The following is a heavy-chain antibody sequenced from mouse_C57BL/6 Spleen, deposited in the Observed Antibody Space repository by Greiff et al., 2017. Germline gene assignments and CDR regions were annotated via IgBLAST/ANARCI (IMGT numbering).Heavy chain of an antibody. CDR1: GYTFTSYW. CDR2: INPRNGGT. V-gene: IGHV1-53*01. Sequence: QVQLQQPGTELVKPGASVKLSCKASGYTFTSYWMHWVKQRPGQGLEWIGNINPRNGGTNYNEKFKSKATLTVDKSSSTAYMQLSSLTSEDSAVYYCAFYYYGSRAYYAMDYWGQGTSVTVSS. J-gene: IGHJ4*01. CDR3: AFYYYGSRAYYAMDY. D-gene: IGHD1-1*01.